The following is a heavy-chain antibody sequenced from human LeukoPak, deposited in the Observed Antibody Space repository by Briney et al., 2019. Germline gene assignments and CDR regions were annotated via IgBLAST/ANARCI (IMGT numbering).Heavy chain of an antibody. D-gene: IGHD1-26*01. J-gene: IGHJ4*02. CDR1: GFTFDDYA. Sequence: GGSLRLSCAASGFTFDDYAMHWVRQAPGKGLEWVSGISSSSTYIYYADSVKGRFTISRDNAKNSLYLQMNSLRAEDTAVYYCAMEGYSGNYPAYWGQGTLVTVSS. V-gene: IGHV3-21*01. CDR2: ISSSSTYI. CDR3: AMEGYSGNYPAY.